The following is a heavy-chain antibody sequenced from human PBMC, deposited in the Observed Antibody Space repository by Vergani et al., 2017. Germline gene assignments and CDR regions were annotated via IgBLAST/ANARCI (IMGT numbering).Heavy chain of an antibody. J-gene: IGHJ5*02. Sequence: QVQLVQSGAEVKKPGASVKVSCKASGYTFTGYYMHWVRQAPGQGLEWMGWINPNSGGTNYAPKFQGRVTMTRETSISTAYMELSRLRSDDTAVYYWARDHGDYDFWSGYYSHNWFDPWGQGTLVTVSS. D-gene: IGHD3-3*01. CDR1: GYTFTGYY. V-gene: IGHV1-2*02. CDR3: ARDHGDYDFWSGYYSHNWFDP. CDR2: INPNSGGT.